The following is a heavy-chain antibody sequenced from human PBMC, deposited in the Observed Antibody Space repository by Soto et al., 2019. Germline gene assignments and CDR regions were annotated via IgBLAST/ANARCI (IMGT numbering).Heavy chain of an antibody. D-gene: IGHD2-15*01. J-gene: IGHJ6*03. Sequence: QVQLVESGGGVVQPGRSLRLSCAASGFTFSSYGMHWVRQAPGKGLEGVAVILNDESNKYYLDSVKGRFTISRDNSKNTLYLQMNSLRAVCTVVYYCAGVWRDIVVLGVHSGDYYYYDRVVCGKGTTVTVS. CDR3: AGVWRDIVVLGVHSGDYYYYDRVV. V-gene: IGHV3-33*01. CDR1: GFTFSSYG. CDR2: ILNDESNK.